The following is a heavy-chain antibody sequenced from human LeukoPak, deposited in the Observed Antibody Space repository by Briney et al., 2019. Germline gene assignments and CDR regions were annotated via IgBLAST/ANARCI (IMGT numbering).Heavy chain of an antibody. V-gene: IGHV1-18*01. D-gene: IGHD5-24*01. CDR1: GYTFSSYG. CDR2: ISGFNCNT. J-gene: IGHJ6*02. Sequence: GASVKVSCKASGYTFSSYGISGVRQAPGQGREWRGWISGFNCNTNYAQKFQGRITMTTDTYTSTASMELRSLRSDDTAVYYCARSRLVEMATMDVWGQGTMVTVSS. CDR3: ARSRLVEMATMDV.